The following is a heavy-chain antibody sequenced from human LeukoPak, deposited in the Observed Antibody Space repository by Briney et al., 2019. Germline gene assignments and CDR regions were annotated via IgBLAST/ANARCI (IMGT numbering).Heavy chain of an antibody. J-gene: IGHJ1*01. Sequence: GGSLRLSCAASGFTFSSYAMSWVRQAPGKGLEWVSAISGSGGSTYYADSVKGRFTISRDNSKNTLYLQMNSLRAEDTAVHYCAKRAYYYDSSGYYLEYFQHWGQGTLVTVSS. CDR3: AKRAYYYDSSGYYLEYFQH. CDR2: ISGSGGST. CDR1: GFTFSSYA. D-gene: IGHD3-22*01. V-gene: IGHV3-23*01.